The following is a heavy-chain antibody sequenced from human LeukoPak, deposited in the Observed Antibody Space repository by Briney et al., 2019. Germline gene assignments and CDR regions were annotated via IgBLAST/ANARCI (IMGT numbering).Heavy chain of an antibody. CDR3: AKDRVFRYFDY. J-gene: IGHJ4*02. V-gene: IGHV3-30-3*01. Sequence: GGSLRLSCAASGFTFSSYAMHWVRQAPGKGLEWVAVISYDGSNKYYADSVKGRFTISRDNSKNTLYLQMNSLRAEDTAVYYCAKDRVFRYFDYWGQGTLVTVSS. CDR2: ISYDGSNK. D-gene: IGHD2/OR15-2a*01. CDR1: GFTFSSYA.